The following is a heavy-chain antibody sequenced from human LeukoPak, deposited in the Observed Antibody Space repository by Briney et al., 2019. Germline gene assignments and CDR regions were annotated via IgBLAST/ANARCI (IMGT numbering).Heavy chain of an antibody. D-gene: IGHD3-3*01. CDR3: ARDQGFSYYYYYMDV. V-gene: IGHV3-7*01. J-gene: IGHJ6*03. Sequence: PGGSLRLSCAASGFTFSRYWMSWVRQAPGKGLEWVANINQDGSEKYYVDSVKGRFTISRDNAKNSLYLQMNRLRAEDTAVYYCARDQGFSYYYYYMDVWGKGTTVTVSS. CDR1: GFTFSRYW. CDR2: INQDGSEK.